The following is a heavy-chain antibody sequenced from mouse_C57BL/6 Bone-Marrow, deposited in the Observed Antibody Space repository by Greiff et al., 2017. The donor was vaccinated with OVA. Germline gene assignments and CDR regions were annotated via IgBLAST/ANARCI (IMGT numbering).Heavy chain of an antibody. Sequence: VQLQESGPGLVAPSQSLSITCTVSGFSLTSYGVDWVRQSPGKGLEWLGVIWGVGSTNYNSALKSRLSISKDNSKSQVFLKMNSLQTDDTAMYYCARQVTTVVEGYYYAMDYWGQGTSVTVSS. CDR3: ARQVTTVVEGYYYAMDY. D-gene: IGHD1-1*01. CDR1: GFSLTSYG. J-gene: IGHJ4*01. V-gene: IGHV2-6*01. CDR2: IWGVGST.